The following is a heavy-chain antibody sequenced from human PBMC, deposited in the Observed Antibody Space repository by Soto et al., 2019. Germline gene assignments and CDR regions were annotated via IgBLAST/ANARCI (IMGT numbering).Heavy chain of an antibody. V-gene: IGHV3-30*03. D-gene: IGHD3-16*02. Sequence: QVQLVESGGGVVQPGRSLRLSCAASGFTFSRYGMHWVRQAPGKGLEWVAVISYDGSNKYYADSVKGRFTISRDNCKNTLYLQMNSLRAEDTAVYYCARGPPLGKWGQGTLVTVSS. CDR1: GFTFSRYG. J-gene: IGHJ4*02. CDR3: ARGPPLGK. CDR2: ISYDGSNK.